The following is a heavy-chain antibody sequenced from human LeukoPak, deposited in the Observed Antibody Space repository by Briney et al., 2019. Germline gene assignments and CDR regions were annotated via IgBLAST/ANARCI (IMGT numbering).Heavy chain of an antibody. CDR1: GGSIRSHY. D-gene: IGHD3-10*01. J-gene: IGHJ4*02. Sequence: AETLSLTCTVSGGSIRSHYWTWIRQPPGKGLEWICYMFHSGSPNYNPSVMSRRTISIDTSKNQNALRLSSVTAADTAVYDCANGDYEGAGRADYWGQGILVTVSS. V-gene: IGHV4-59*11. CDR3: ANGDYEGAGRADY. CDR2: MFHSGSP.